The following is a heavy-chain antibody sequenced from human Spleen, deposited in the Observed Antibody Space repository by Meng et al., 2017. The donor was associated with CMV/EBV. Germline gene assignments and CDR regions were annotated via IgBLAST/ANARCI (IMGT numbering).Heavy chain of an antibody. CDR2: ISARDGKT. CDR1: GYSFINYD. CDR3: ARNWFSHYLDN. D-gene: IGHD3-10*01. Sequence: SCKTSGYSFINYDISWVRQAPGQGLEWMGSISARDGKTTSAQKFQGRVTMTTDTSTNTASMELRSLRSDDTAIYYCARNWFSHYLDNWGQGTLVTVSS. V-gene: IGHV1-18*04. J-gene: IGHJ4*02.